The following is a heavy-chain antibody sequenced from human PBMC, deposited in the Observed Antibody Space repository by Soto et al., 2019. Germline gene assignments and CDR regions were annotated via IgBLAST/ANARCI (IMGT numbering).Heavy chain of an antibody. CDR3: VRHGTMTTPPL. V-gene: IGHV5-51*01. D-gene: IGHD3-22*01. CDR1: GFTFTDYW. J-gene: IGHJ4*02. CDR2: TYPDDSDT. Sequence: LGESLKISCKASGFTFTDYWIGWLRQMPGKGQEWMGITYPDDSDTKYSPSFQGQVTISADRSITTAYLQWSSLKASDTAIYYCVRHGTMTTPPLWGQGTLVTVSS.